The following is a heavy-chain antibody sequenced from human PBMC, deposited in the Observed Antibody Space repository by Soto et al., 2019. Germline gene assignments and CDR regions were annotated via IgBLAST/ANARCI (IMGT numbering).Heavy chain of an antibody. CDR1: DGSIRSYY. CDR2: IYPSGST. CDR3: AREGASGFGIYI. D-gene: IGHD1-26*01. Sequence: NLSLTCTVPDGSIRSYYWSWALHPAGKPLEWIGGIYPSGSTNYNPSLKSRVSMSVDTSRNQFSLEVTSVTAADTAVYYCAREGASGFGIYICGQGTTV. V-gene: IGHV4-4*07. J-gene: IGHJ6*02.